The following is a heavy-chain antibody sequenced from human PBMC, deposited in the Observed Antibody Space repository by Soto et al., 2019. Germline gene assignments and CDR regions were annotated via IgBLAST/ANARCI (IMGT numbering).Heavy chain of an antibody. D-gene: IGHD2-15*01. CDR2: IIPILGIA. V-gene: IGHV1-69*02. CDR3: ARADGYCSGGSCYSSPDY. J-gene: IGHJ4*02. CDR1: GCTFSSDT. Sequence: QVQLVQSGAEVKKPGSSVKVSCKASGCTFSSDTISWVRQAPGQGLQWMGRIIPILGIANYAQKFQGRVTITADKSTSTAYMALSSLRSEDTAVYYCARADGYCSGGSCYSSPDYWGQGTLVTVSS.